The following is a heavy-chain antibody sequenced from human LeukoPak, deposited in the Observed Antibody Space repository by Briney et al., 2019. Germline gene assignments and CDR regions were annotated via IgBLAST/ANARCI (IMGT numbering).Heavy chain of an antibody. CDR2: INPNSGGT. CDR3: AYQRGEGAFDI. V-gene: IGHV1-2*04. D-gene: IGHD2-2*01. J-gene: IGHJ3*02. CDR1: GYTFTGYY. Sequence: GASVKVSCTASGYTFTGYYMHWVRQAPGQGLEWMGWINPNSGGTNYAQKFQGWVTMTRDTSISTAYMELSRLRSDDTAVYYCAYQRGEGAFDIWGQGTMVTVSS.